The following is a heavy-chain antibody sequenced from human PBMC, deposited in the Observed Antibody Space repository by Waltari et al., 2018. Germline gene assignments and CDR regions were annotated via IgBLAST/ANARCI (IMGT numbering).Heavy chain of an antibody. J-gene: IGHJ4*02. CDR1: GFTFSSYW. Sequence: EVLLVESGGDLVQPGGSLRLSCAASGFTFSSYWMFWIRQRPGVGLEWVSRIDFDDTNINYADFAEGRFTISRDNAKDTLYLQMNDLTAEDTAVYYCVRSNYYFDYWGQGTLVTVSS. V-gene: IGHV3-74*01. CDR3: VRSNYYFDY. CDR2: IDFDDTNI.